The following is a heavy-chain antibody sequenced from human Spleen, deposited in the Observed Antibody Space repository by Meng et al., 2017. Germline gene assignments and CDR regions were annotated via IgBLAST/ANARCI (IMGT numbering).Heavy chain of an antibody. Sequence: ASVKVSCKASGYTFTGYYMHWVRQAPGQGLEWMGRINPNSGGTNYAQKFQDRVAMTRDTSISTAYMELSGLRSDDTAVYYCARDEDISAAGKLFGDYWGQGTLVTVSS. V-gene: IGHV1-2*06. CDR3: ARDEDISAAGKLFGDY. J-gene: IGHJ4*02. D-gene: IGHD6-13*01. CDR1: GYTFTGYY. CDR2: INPNSGGT.